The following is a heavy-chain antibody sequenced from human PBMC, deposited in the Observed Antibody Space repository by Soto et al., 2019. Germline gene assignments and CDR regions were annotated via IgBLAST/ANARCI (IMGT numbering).Heavy chain of an antibody. CDR1: GGTLSSYA. CDR3: ARVRIAVAGTWDAFDI. CDR2: IIPIFGTA. Sequence: ASVKVYCKASGGTLSSYAISWVRQAPGQGLEWMGGIIPIFGTANYAQKFQGRVTITADKSTSTAYMELSSLRSEDTAVYYCARVRIAVAGTWDAFDIWGQGTMVTVSS. V-gene: IGHV1-69*06. J-gene: IGHJ3*02. D-gene: IGHD6-19*01.